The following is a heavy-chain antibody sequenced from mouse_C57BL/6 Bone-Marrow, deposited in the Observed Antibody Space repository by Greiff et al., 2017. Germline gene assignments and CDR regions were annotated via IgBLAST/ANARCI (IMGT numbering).Heavy chain of an antibody. J-gene: IGHJ1*03. D-gene: IGHD1-1*01. CDR2: IYWDDDK. V-gene: IGHV8-12*01. Sequence: QVTLKVCGPGILQSSQTLSLTCSFSGFSLSTSGMGVSWIRQPSGKGLEWLAHIYWDDDKRYNPSLKSRLTISKDTSRNQVFLKITSVDTADTATYYCALHYYGSSYEGYFDVWGTGTTVTVSS. CDR1: GFSLSTSGMG. CDR3: ALHYYGSSYEGYFDV.